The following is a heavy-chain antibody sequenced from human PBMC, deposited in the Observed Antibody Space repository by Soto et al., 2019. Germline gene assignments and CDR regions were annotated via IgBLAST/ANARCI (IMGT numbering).Heavy chain of an antibody. V-gene: IGHV1-69*01. Sequence: QVQLVQSGAEVRKPGSSVKVSCKASGCTFSRHAISWVRQAPGQWLEWMGGIIPIFDTANHDQKFQGRVTIIADESTSTVYMELSSLRSEDTAIYYCARGWGYDSTDYYYAYWGQGTLVIVSS. J-gene: IGHJ4*02. CDR1: GCTFSRHA. CDR2: IIPIFDTA. D-gene: IGHD3-22*01. CDR3: ARGWGYDSTDYYYAY.